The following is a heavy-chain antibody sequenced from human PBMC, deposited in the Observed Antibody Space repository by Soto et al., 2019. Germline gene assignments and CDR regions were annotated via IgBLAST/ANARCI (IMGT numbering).Heavy chain of an antibody. J-gene: IGHJ6*03. CDR3: ARDGPSEWFGELFPDYYYYYYMDV. V-gene: IGHV3-33*01. CDR1: GFTFSSYG. D-gene: IGHD3-10*01. Sequence: QVQLVESGGGVVQPGRSLRLSCAASGFTFSSYGMHWVRQAPGKGLEWVAVIWYDGSNKYYADSVKGRFTISRDNSKNTLYLQMNSLRAEDTAVYYCARDGPSEWFGELFPDYYYYYYMDVWGKGTTVTVSS. CDR2: IWYDGSNK.